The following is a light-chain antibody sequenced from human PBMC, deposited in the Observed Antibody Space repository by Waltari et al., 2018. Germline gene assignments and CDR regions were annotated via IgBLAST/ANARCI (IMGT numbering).Light chain of an antibody. V-gene: IGKV1-5*03. CDR1: QSISSW. CDR3: QQYNNYWT. CDR2: KAS. Sequence: DIQMTKSPSTLSASVGDRVTIHCRASQSISSWLAWYQQKPGKAPKVLIYKASSLESGVPLRFSGSGSGTEFTLTISSLHPDDFATYYCQQYNNYWTFGQGTKVEIK. J-gene: IGKJ1*01.